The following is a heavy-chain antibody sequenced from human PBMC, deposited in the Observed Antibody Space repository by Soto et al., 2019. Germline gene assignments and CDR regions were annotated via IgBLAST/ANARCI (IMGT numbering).Heavy chain of an antibody. V-gene: IGHV3-30-3*01. CDR2: ISYDGSNK. Sequence: QVQLVESGGGVVQPGRSLRLSCAASAFTFSSYAMHWVRQAPGKGLEWVAVISYDGSNKYYADSVKGRFTISRDNSKNTLYLQMNSLRAEDTAVYYCTSSIAAAGPGDYWGQGTLVTVSS. CDR1: AFTFSSYA. CDR3: TSSIAAAGPGDY. J-gene: IGHJ4*02. D-gene: IGHD6-13*01.